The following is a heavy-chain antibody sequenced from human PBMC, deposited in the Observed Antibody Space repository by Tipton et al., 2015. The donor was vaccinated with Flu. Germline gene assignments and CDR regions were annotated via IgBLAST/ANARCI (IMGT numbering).Heavy chain of an antibody. CDR2: IYYSGRS. CDR3: ATQLDP. J-gene: IGHJ5*02. V-gene: IGHV4-31*03. CDR1: GDSMSIGGYY. Sequence: LRLSCSVSGDSMSIGGYYWTWIRQRPGKGLEWIGYIYYSGRSLYTPSLKSRLTISVDKSKNQFSLRLNSVTAADTAVYYCATQLDPWGPGTLVTVSS.